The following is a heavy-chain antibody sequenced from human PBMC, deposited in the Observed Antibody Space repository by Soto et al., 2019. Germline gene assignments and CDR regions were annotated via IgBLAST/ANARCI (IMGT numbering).Heavy chain of an antibody. J-gene: IGHJ4*02. CDR2: ISSSSTYT. D-gene: IGHD3-16*01. V-gene: IGHV3-11*06. CDR1: GFTFSDYY. Sequence: GGALRLSCAASGFTFSDYYINWIRQAPGKGLEWVSYISSSSTYTNYADSVKGRFTISRDNAKNSLYLQMNSLRAEDTAVYYCGSTAVMAGDYFGYWGQGTPVTVSS. CDR3: GSTAVMAGDYFGY.